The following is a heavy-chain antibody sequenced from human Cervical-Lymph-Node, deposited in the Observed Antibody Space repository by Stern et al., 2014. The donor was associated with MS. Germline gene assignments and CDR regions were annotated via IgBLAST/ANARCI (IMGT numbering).Heavy chain of an antibody. V-gene: IGHV3-30-3*01. CDR2: ISYDESNR. CDR3: ASGREYQFLGGSLFDP. Sequence: VQLVESGGGVVQPGESLRLSCAVSGFTFSSFAMHWVRQAPGKGLEWVAFISYDESNRYYTDSVKGRFTISRDTSKNTLYLQMNSLRLEDTAVYYCASGREYQFLGGSLFDPWGQGTLVTVSS. D-gene: IGHD2-15*01. J-gene: IGHJ5*02. CDR1: GFTFSSFA.